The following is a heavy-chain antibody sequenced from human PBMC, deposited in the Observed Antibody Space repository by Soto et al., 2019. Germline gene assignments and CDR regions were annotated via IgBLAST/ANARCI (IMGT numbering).Heavy chain of an antibody. CDR3: ARGGHLGELSFRSEENWFDP. V-gene: IGHV4-34*01. CDR2: INHSGST. Sequence: PSETLSLTCAVYGGSFSGYYWSWIRQPPGKGLEWIGEINHSGSTNYNPSLKSRVTISVDTSKNQFSLKLSSVTAADTAVYYCARGGHLGELSFRSEENWFDPWGQGTLVTVSS. J-gene: IGHJ5*02. D-gene: IGHD3-16*02. CDR1: GGSFSGYY.